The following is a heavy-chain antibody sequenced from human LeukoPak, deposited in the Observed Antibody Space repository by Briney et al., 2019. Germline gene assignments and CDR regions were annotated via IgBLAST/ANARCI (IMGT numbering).Heavy chain of an antibody. Sequence: GGSLRLSCAASGFSVSSNYMSWVRQAPGKGLEWVSAISGSGGSTYYADSVKGRFTISRDNSKNTLYLQMNSLRAEDTAVYYCAKRLTVGATVYFDYWGQGTLVTVSS. CDR1: GFSVSSNY. CDR2: ISGSGGST. D-gene: IGHD1-26*01. J-gene: IGHJ4*02. CDR3: AKRLTVGATVYFDY. V-gene: IGHV3-23*01.